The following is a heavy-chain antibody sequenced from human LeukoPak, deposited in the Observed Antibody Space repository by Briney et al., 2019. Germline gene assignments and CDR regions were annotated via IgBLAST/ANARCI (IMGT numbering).Heavy chain of an antibody. CDR2: INTNTGNP. CDR1: GYTFTSYA. Sequence: ASVKVSCKASGYTFTSYAMNWVRQAPGQGLEWMGWINTNTGNPTYAQGFTGRVVFSLDTSVSTAYLQISSLKAEDTAVYYCARETRYDFWSGYVVEVVNFDYWGQGTLVTVSS. D-gene: IGHD3-3*01. V-gene: IGHV7-4-1*02. CDR3: ARETRYDFWSGYVVEVVNFDY. J-gene: IGHJ4*02.